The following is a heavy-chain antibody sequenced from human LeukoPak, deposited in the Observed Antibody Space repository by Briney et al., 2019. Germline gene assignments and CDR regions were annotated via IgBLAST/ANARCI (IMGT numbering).Heavy chain of an antibody. Sequence: GGSMTLSCVGSAFNFRNYWMSWVRQAPGKGLEWVANINEDGSKRFHADSVEGRFTISRDNGKKLMFLQMNNVGAEDTALYYCTTSNYGRRDVWGQRIPVTVSS. CDR1: AFNFRNYW. V-gene: IGHV3-7*01. D-gene: IGHD4-17*01. CDR2: INEDGSKR. CDR3: TTSNYGRRDV. J-gene: IGHJ4*02.